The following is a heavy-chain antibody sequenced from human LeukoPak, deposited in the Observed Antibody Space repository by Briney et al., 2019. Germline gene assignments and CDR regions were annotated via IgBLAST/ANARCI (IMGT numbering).Heavy chain of an antibody. Sequence: SETLSLTCDVSGGSISSSNWWSWVRQPPGKGLEWIGEIYHSGSTYYNPSLKSRVTISGDTSKNQFSLKVNSVTAADTAVYYCARGSWSSSIDYWGQGTLVTVSS. V-gene: IGHV4-4*02. CDR3: ARGSWSSSIDY. D-gene: IGHD6-6*01. CDR1: GGSISSSNW. J-gene: IGHJ4*02. CDR2: IYHSGST.